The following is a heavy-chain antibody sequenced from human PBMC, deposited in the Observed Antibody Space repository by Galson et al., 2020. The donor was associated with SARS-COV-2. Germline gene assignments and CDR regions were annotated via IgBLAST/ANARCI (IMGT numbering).Heavy chain of an antibody. J-gene: IGHJ4*02. D-gene: IGHD1-7*01. Sequence: ASVQVSCKASGYTFTSYYLHWVRQAPGQGLEWMGIINPTGASTSYAQKFQGRVTMTSDTSTSTVYMELSSLRSEDTAVYYCARKGGTYYFDSWGQGTLVTVSS. CDR3: ARKGGTYYFDS. CDR2: INPTGAST. CDR1: GYTFTSYY. V-gene: IGHV1-46*01.